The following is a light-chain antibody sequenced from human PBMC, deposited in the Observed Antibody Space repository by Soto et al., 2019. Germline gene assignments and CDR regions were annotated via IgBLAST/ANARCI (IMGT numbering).Light chain of an antibody. Sequence: EIVLTQSPGTLSLSPGERATLSCRASQSVSSSYLARYQQKPGQAPSLLIYGASSRATGIPDRFSGSGAGTVFPLTMSRLEPEDFAVYCCQQYGSAPPYTFGEGTKREIK. V-gene: IGKV3-20*01. CDR1: QSVSSSY. CDR3: QQYGSAPPYT. J-gene: IGKJ2*01. CDR2: GAS.